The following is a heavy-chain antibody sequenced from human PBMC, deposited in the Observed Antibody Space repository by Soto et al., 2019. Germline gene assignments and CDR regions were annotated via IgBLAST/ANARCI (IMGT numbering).Heavy chain of an antibody. CDR1: GYNFANNW. Sequence: PGESLKISCKGSGYNFANNWITWVRQMPGKGLEWMGRIDPSDSYVKYSPSFRGHVTISTAKSISTASLQWSSLKASDTAIYYCVRESHEYSNSFYADYWGQGTLVTASS. CDR3: VRESHEYSNSFYADY. V-gene: IGHV5-10-1*01. D-gene: IGHD4-4*01. CDR2: IDPSDSYV. J-gene: IGHJ4*02.